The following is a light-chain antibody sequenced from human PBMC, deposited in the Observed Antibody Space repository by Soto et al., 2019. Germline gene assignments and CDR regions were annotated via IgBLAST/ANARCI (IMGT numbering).Light chain of an antibody. CDR3: QHYGSSYT. CDR1: QSVSSSY. J-gene: IGKJ2*01. V-gene: IGKV3-20*01. CDR2: GAS. Sequence: EIVLTQSPGTLSLSPGERATLSCRASQSVSSSYLAWYQQKPGQAPRLLIQGASSRATGIPDRFSGSGSGTDFTLTISRLEPEDFAVYYCQHYGSSYTFGQGTKLEIK.